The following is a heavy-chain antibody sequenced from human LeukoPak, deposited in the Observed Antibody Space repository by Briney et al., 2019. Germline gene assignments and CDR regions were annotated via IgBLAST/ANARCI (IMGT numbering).Heavy chain of an antibody. CDR2: IHPAGSDT. CDR1: AFTFSDFW. V-gene: IGHV3-74*01. CDR3: LRGGGGSSYGQFDY. Sequence: PGGSMRLSCAASAFTFSDFWIHCVRQAPGQGLVWVSRIHPAGSDTNYADSVRGRFTIYRDNAKNTVYLHMNSLGVEDTAVYYCLRGGGGSSYGQFDYWGQGTLVTVSS. J-gene: IGHJ4*02. D-gene: IGHD1-26*01.